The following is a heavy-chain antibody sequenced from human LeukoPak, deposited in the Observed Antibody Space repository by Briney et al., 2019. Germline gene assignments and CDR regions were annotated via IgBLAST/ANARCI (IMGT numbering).Heavy chain of an antibody. Sequence: PGGSLRLSCAASGFNFDKYAMYWVRRAPGKGLEWVSLISGDGGTTSYADSVKGRFTISRDNSENSLNLQMKSLRSEDTALYYCAKARRSGTHYSDFDFWGRGTLVTVSS. J-gene: IGHJ4*02. D-gene: IGHD1-26*01. CDR2: ISGDGGTT. V-gene: IGHV3-43*02. CDR3: AKARRSGTHYSDFDF. CDR1: GFNFDKYA.